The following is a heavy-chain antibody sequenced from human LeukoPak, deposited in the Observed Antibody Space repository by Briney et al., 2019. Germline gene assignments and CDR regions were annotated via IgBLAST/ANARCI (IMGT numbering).Heavy chain of an antibody. J-gene: IGHJ3*02. Sequence: ALVKVSCMASGYTLTSYGISWVRQAPGQGLEWMGWICAYNGNTNYAQKLQGRVTMTTDTSTSTAYMELRSLRSDDTDVYYCARDSADNDYGDLDAFDIWGQGTMVTVSS. CDR1: GYTLTSYG. CDR2: ICAYNGNT. V-gene: IGHV1-18*01. D-gene: IGHD4-17*01. CDR3: ARDSADNDYGDLDAFDI.